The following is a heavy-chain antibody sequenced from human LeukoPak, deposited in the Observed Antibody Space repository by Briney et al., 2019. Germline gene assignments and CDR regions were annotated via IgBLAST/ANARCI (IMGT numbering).Heavy chain of an antibody. D-gene: IGHD1-26*01. J-gene: IGHJ4*02. CDR2: ISSSSSYI. V-gene: IGHV3-21*01. Sequence: PGGSLRLSCAASGFTFNNFGMHWVRQAPGKGLEWVSSISSSSSYIYYADSVKGRFTISRDNAKNSLYLQMNSLRAEDSAVYYCARHTSGRWYLDYWGQGTLVTVSS. CDR3: ARHTSGRWYLDY. CDR1: GFTFNNFG.